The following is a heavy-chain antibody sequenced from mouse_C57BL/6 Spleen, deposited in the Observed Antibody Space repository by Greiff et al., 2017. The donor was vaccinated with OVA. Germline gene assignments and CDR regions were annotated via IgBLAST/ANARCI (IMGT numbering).Heavy chain of an antibody. D-gene: IGHD2-3*01. Sequence: VKLQESGAELVKPGASVKISCKASGYAFSSYWMNWVKQRPGKGLEWIGQIYPGDGDTNYNGKFKGKATLTADKSSSTAYMQLSSLTSEDSAVYFCARGDGYDYAMDYWGQGTSVRLL. CDR1: GYAFSSYW. CDR2: IYPGDGDT. CDR3: ARGDGYDYAMDY. V-gene: IGHV1-80*01. J-gene: IGHJ4*01.